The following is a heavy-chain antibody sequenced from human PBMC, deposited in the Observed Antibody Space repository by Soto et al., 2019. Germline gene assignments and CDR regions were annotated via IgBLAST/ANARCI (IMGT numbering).Heavy chain of an antibody. CDR1: GYTFTSSG. J-gene: IGHJ4*02. CDR2: ISAHNGNT. V-gene: IGHV1-18*01. D-gene: IGHD1-1*01. Sequence: QGHLVQSGAEVKKPGASVKVSCKASGYTFTSSGITWVRQAPGQGLDWMGWISAHNGNTYYAQKLPGRVIATRDTSRSTASMELRSQRSDDPAVYYCARGRYGDYWGQGVRVTVSS. CDR3: ARGRYGDY.